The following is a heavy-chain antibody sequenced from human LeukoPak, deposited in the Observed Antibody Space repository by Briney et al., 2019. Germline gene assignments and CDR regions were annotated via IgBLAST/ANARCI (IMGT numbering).Heavy chain of an antibody. CDR3: AKDLESSGWYGD. D-gene: IGHD6-19*01. Sequence: HPGGSLRLSCAASGFTFSSYAMSWVRQAPGEGLEWVSPISGSGGSTYYADSVKGRFTISRDNSKNTLYLQMNSLRAEDTAVYYCAKDLESSGWYGDWGQGTLVTVSS. J-gene: IGHJ4*02. CDR2: ISGSGGST. CDR1: GFTFSSYA. V-gene: IGHV3-23*01.